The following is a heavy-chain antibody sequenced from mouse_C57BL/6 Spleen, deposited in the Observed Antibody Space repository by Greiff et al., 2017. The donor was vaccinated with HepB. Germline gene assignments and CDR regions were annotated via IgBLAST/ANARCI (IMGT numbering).Heavy chain of an antibody. CDR2: INPYNGDT. J-gene: IGHJ4*01. CDR3: ARGYYGKGYAMDY. V-gene: IGHV1-37*01. CDR1: GYSFTGYF. D-gene: IGHD1-1*01. Sequence: VQLKQSGPELVKPGASVKISCKASGYSFTGYFMNWVKQRHGKSLEWIGRINPYNGDTFYNQKFKGKATLTVDKSSSTAHMELLSLTSEDFAVYNCARGYYGKGYAMDYWGQGTSVTVAS.